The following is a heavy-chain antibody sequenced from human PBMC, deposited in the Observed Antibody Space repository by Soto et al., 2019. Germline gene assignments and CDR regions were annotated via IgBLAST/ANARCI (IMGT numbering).Heavy chain of an antibody. D-gene: IGHD3-22*01. CDR3: AKNKGYYDSSGSGY. CDR1: GFTFSSYA. CDR2: ISGSGGST. V-gene: IGHV3-23*01. J-gene: IGHJ4*02. Sequence: GGALRLSCAASGFTFSSYAMSWVRQAPGKGLEWVSAISGSGGSTYYADSVKGRFTISRDNSKNTLYLQMNSLRAEDTAVYYCAKNKGYYDSSGSGYWGQGTLVTVSS.